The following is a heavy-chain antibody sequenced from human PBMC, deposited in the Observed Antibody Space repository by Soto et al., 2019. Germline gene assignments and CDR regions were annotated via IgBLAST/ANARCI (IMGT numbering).Heavy chain of an antibody. V-gene: IGHV5-51*01. D-gene: IGHD3-10*01. Sequence: PWESLKISCKGSVYTFTHYWIGWVRQVPGKGLEWLGVIYPSDSATRYNPSFQGQVAMSADPSINNAYLQWSSLKASDTAMYFCARGSLKEGTPSAEFDPLGQGTQVTVSS. J-gene: IGHJ5*02. CDR1: VYTFTHYW. CDR3: ARGSLKEGTPSAEFDP. CDR2: IYPSDSAT.